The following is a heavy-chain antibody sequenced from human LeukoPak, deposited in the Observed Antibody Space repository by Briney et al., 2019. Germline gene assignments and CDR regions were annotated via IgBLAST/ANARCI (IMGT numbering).Heavy chain of an antibody. CDR3: IVFGDSNH. CDR1: GFTFGKYW. J-gene: IGHJ5*02. Sequence: QSGGSLRLSCVASGFTFGKYWMSWVRQAPGKGLEWVANIKLDGSEKNYMDSVKGRFTISRDTSKNTLYLQINSLRVEDTAVYYCIVFGDSNHWGQGTLVTVSS. CDR2: IKLDGSEK. V-gene: IGHV3-7*03. D-gene: IGHD4-17*01.